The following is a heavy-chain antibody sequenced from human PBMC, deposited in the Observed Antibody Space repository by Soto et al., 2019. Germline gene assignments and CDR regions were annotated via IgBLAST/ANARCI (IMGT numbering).Heavy chain of an antibody. Sequence: GSLRLSCAASGFTFSNYAMSWVRQAPGKGLEWVSAISGSGISTYYADSVKGRFTISRDNSKNTLYLQMNTLRAEDTALYYCAKGRSYYYYYGVDVWGQGTTVTVSS. CDR3: AKGRSYYYYYGVDV. CDR2: ISGSGIST. J-gene: IGHJ6*02. V-gene: IGHV3-23*01. CDR1: GFTFSNYA.